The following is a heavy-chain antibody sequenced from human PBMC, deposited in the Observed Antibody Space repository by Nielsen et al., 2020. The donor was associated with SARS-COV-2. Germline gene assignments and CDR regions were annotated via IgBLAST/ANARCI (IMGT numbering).Heavy chain of an antibody. D-gene: IGHD3-22*01. CDR3: ARDANFFDDSSGYYYYYYGMDV. V-gene: IGHV3-11*04. J-gene: IGHJ6*02. CDR1: GFTLSDYY. CDR2: IIRSGSTI. Sequence: GGSLRISCAASGFTLSDYYMSWIRQAPGKGPEWVSYIIRSGSTIYYADSVKGRLTISMDNAKNSLYLQMNSLRAEDTAVYYCARDANFFDDSSGYYYYYYGMDVWGQETTITVSS.